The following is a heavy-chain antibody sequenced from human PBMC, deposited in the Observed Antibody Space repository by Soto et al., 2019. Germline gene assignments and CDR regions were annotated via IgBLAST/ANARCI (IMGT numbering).Heavy chain of an antibody. V-gene: IGHV3-7*01. CDR3: GRDAGRRFDY. Sequence: ESGGGLVQPGGSLRLSCAASGFTFSSYWMTWARQAPGKGLEWVASMIRDGSEKRYVDSVEGRFTISRDNAKNSLFLQMNSLSPDDTAVYYCGRDAGRRFDYWGQGSLVTVSS. CDR2: MIRDGSEK. CDR1: GFTFSSYW. D-gene: IGHD6-13*01. J-gene: IGHJ4*02.